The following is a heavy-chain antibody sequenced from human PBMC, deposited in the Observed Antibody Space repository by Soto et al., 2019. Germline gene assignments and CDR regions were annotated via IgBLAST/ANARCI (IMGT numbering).Heavy chain of an antibody. Sequence: GASVKVCCKASGYTFTNYDIHWVRQAPGQGLEWMGIINPSAGSTSHAQKFQDRVTMTRDTSTSTVYMELSSLRSDDTAVYYCARDQTVTAIHFLRFWGQGTLVTVSS. J-gene: IGHJ4*02. CDR3: ARDQTVTAIHFLRF. V-gene: IGHV1-46*01. D-gene: IGHD2-21*02. CDR2: INPSAGST. CDR1: GYTFTNYD.